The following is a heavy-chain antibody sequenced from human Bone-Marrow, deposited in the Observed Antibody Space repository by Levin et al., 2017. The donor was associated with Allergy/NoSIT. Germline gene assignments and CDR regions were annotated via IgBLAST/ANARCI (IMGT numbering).Heavy chain of an antibody. D-gene: IGHD3-22*01. V-gene: IGHV3-23*01. CDR2: ISVTGSTI. CDR1: GFSFNNYA. Sequence: GGSLRLSCVASGFSFNNYAMNWVRQAPGKGLEWVSAISVTGSTIHYADSVKGRFTISRDNSKNTVSLQMTSLIADDSALYYCAKSRPGYYYGTRGYPDAFDIWGQGTMVTVYS. CDR3: AKSRPGYYYGTRGYPDAFDI. J-gene: IGHJ3*02.